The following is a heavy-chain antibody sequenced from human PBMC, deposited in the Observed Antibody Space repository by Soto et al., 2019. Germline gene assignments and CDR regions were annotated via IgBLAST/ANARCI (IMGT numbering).Heavy chain of an antibody. J-gene: IGHJ6*02. CDR2: IIPIFGTA. CDR3: ASYIVVVVAATRYYYGMDV. CDR1: GGTFSSYA. Sequence: QVQLVQSGAEVKKPGSSVKVSCKASGGTFSSYAISWVRQAPGQGLEWMAGIIPIFGTANYAQKFQGRVTITADESTSTAYMELSSLRSEDTAVYYCASYIVVVVAATRYYYGMDVWGQGTTVTVSS. V-gene: IGHV1-69*12. D-gene: IGHD2-15*01.